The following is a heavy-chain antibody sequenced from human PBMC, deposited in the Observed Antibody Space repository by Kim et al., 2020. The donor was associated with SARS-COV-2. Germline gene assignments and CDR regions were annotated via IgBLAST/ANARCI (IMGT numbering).Heavy chain of an antibody. Sequence: GGSLRLSCAASGFTFSNFEMNWVRHVPGKGLEWVAHLDSRGRRSYYADSVRGRFTISRDNAKSSLYLQMNSLRVEDTALYYCARRAVGGDFDCWGQGTLVXVSS. D-gene: IGHD3-16*01. CDR2: LDSRGRRS. V-gene: IGHV3-48*03. CDR1: GFTFSNFE. J-gene: IGHJ4*02. CDR3: ARRAVGGDFDC.